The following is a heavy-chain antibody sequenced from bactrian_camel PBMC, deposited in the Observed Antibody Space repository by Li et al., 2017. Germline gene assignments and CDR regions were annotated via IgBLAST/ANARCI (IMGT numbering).Heavy chain of an antibody. CDR3: AASVLWGFGCGDDGRYRY. Sequence: HVQLVESGGGSVEAGGSLRLTCGGSGYNLSDQQCMAWFRQAPGKEREWVAAIERRGDTNYAGPVKGHFTLSRENAANTLYLQMDSLKPEDTAVYYCAASVLWGFGCGDDGRYRYWGEGTQVTVS. V-gene: IGHV3S53*01. CDR1: GYNLSDQQC. D-gene: IGHD3*01. J-gene: IGHJ4*01. CDR2: IERRGDT.